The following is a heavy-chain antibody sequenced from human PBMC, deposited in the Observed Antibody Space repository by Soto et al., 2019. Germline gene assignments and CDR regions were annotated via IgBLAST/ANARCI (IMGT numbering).Heavy chain of an antibody. V-gene: IGHV1-2*02. D-gene: IGHD1-26*01. J-gene: IGHJ4*02. Sequence: ASVKVFCKASGYTFTGHYIHWVRQAPEQGPEWMGEIGPESGATRYAQRFQGRVTMTRDMSITTVYMELNNLSPDDTAVYYCGRGRSGQIVVFYWGQGTPVTVSS. CDR3: GRGRSGQIVVFY. CDR2: IGPESGAT. CDR1: GYTFTGHY.